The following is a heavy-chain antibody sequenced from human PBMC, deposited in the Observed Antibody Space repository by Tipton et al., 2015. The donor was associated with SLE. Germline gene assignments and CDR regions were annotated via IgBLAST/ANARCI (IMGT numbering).Heavy chain of an antibody. J-gene: IGHJ3*02. CDR3: ARGSLVVPAADAFDI. V-gene: IGHV3-13*01. CDR1: GFTFSSYD. D-gene: IGHD2-2*01. Sequence: SLRLSCAASGFTFSSYDMHWVRQATGKGLEWVSAIGTAGDTYYPGSVKGRFTISRENAKNSLYLRMNSLRAGDTAVYYCARGSLVVPAADAFDIWGQGTMVTVSS. CDR2: IGTAGDT.